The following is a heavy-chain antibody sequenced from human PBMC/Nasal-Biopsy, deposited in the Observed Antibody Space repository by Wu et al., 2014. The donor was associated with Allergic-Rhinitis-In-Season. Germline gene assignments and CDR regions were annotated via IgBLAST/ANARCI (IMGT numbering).Heavy chain of an antibody. CDR2: IYNSETT. D-gene: IGHD6-25*01. V-gene: IGHV4-59*12. CDR1: GGSINNYY. Sequence: TLSLTCTVSGGSINNYYWNWIRQPPGKGLEWIGFIYNSETTYYNPSLKSRVTISVDTSKNQFSLKLSSVTAADTAVYYCARDDSSAWHPEYFQHWGQGTLVTVSS. J-gene: IGHJ1*01. CDR3: ARDDSSAWHPEYFQH.